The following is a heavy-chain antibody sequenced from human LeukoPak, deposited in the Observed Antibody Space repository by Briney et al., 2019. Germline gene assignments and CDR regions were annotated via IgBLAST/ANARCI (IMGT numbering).Heavy chain of an antibody. J-gene: IGHJ5*02. V-gene: IGHV3-33*01. CDR3: AREGGDILTGYPRFNWFDP. D-gene: IGHD3-9*01. CDR2: IWYDGSNK. Sequence: GGSLRLSCAASGFTFSSYGMHWVRQAPGKGLEWVAVIWYDGSNKYYADSVKGRYTISRDNSKNTLYLQMNSLRAEDTAVYYCAREGGDILTGYPRFNWFDPWGQGTLVTVSS. CDR1: GFTFSSYG.